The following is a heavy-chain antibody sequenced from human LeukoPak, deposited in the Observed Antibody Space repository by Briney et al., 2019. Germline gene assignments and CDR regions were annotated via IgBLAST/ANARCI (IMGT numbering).Heavy chain of an antibody. CDR3: AKGTYCTTTSCYDYFDY. J-gene: IGHJ4*02. Sequence: GGSLRLSCAASGFTFSSYAMSWVRRGPGKGLEWVSTISSSGGGTYYADSVKGRFTISRDNSKNTLYLQINSLRAEDTAVYYCAKGTYCTTTSCYDYFDYWGQGTLVTVSS. V-gene: IGHV3-23*01. D-gene: IGHD2-2*01. CDR2: ISSSGGGT. CDR1: GFTFSSYA.